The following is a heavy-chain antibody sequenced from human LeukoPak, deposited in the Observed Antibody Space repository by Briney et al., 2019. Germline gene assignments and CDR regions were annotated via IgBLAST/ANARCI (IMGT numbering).Heavy chain of an antibody. V-gene: IGHV2-5*02. Sequence: SGPTLVKPTQTLTLTCTFSGFSLTTSGVGVGWIRQPPGKALEWLALINWDDQKVYSPSVQSRLSITKDTSKNQVVVTLTNVDPVDTATYYCAHRRDGSGYQYRYWFAPWGQGTLVTVSS. CDR1: GFSLTTSGVG. D-gene: IGHD3-22*01. J-gene: IGHJ5*02. CDR3: AHRRDGSGYQYRYWFAP. CDR2: INWDDQK.